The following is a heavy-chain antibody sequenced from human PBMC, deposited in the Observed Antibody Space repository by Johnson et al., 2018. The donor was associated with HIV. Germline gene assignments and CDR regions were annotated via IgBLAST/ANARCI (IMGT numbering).Heavy chain of an antibody. CDR2: IYSGGST. D-gene: IGHD1-26*01. J-gene: IGHJ3*02. CDR3: ARLTWDQNRGWDAFDI. Sequence: VQLVESGGGVVQPGRSLRLSCAASGFTVSSNYMSWVRQAPGKGLEWVSVIYSGGSTYYADSMKGRFTISRDNSKNTLYLQMNSLRAEDTAVYYCARLTWDQNRGWDAFDIWGQGTMVTVSS. V-gene: IGHV3-66*02. CDR1: GFTVSSNY.